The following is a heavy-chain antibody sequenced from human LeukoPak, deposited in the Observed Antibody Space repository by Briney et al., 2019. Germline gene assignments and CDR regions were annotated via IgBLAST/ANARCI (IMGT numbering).Heavy chain of an antibody. D-gene: IGHD3-10*01. CDR1: GGSFSGYY. CDR2: INHSGST. J-gene: IGHJ4*02. V-gene: IGHV4-34*01. CDR3: ARGPRNYYGSGSYYIRHFDY. Sequence: SETLSLTCAIYGGSFSGYYWSWISQPPGKGLEWMGEINHSGSTNYNPSLKSRVTISVDTSKNQFSLKLSSVTAAETAVYYCARGPRNYYGSGSYYIRHFDYWGQGTLVTVSS.